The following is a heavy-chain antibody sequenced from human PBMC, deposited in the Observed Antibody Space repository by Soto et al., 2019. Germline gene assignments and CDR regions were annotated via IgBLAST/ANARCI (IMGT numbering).Heavy chain of an antibody. V-gene: IGHV3-23*01. J-gene: IGHJ4*02. CDR1: GFTFSNYA. Sequence: GGSLRLSCAASGFTFSNYAMSWVRQAPGKGLEWVSAISGSGGGTYYADSVKGRFTISRDNSKNTLYLQMNSLRAEDTAVYYCAIPLSPYYYDSSGYYRDYWGQGTLVTVSS. CDR2: ISGSGGGT. CDR3: AIPLSPYYYDSSGYYRDY. D-gene: IGHD3-22*01.